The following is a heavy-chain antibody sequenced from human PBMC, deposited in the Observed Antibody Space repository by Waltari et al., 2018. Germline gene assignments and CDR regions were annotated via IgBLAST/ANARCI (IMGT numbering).Heavy chain of an antibody. D-gene: IGHD2-21*01. V-gene: IGHV1-69-2*01. CDR3: VTDKGVVIAFQH. CDR1: GYTFTDVY. CDR2: IDPEDGET. J-gene: IGHJ1*01. Sequence: EVQLVQSGAEVKKPGATVTISRKTSGYTFTDVYIHWVQQAPGKGLEWMGRIDPEDGETIYAEKFQDRVTITADTSTDTAYMELSSLRSEDTAVYYCVTDKGVVIAFQHWGQGTVVTVSS.